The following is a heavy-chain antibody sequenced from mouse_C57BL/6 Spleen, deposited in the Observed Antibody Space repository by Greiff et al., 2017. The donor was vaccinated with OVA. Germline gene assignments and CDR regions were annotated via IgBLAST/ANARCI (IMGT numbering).Heavy chain of an antibody. Sequence: VQLQQPGAELVKPGASVKLSCKASGYTFTSYWMQWVKQRPGQGLEWIGEIDPSDSYTNYNQKFKGKATLTVDTSSSTAYMQLSSLTSEDSAVYYCARRSGQYYFDYWGQGTTLTVSS. D-gene: IGHD3-2*02. CDR3: ARRSGQYYFDY. CDR2: IDPSDSYT. V-gene: IGHV1-50*01. J-gene: IGHJ2*01. CDR1: GYTFTSYW.